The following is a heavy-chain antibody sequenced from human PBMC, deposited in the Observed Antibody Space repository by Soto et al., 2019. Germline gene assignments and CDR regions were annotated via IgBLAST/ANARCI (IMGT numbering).Heavy chain of an antibody. CDR1: GFTFSSYG. V-gene: IGHV3-30*18. Sequence: PGGSLRLSCAASGFTFSSYGMHWVRQAPGKGLEWVAVISYDGSNKYYADSVKGRFTISRDNSKNTLYLQMNSLRAEDTAVYYCAKIGSAGYCRSTSCYAPLLNWFDPWGQGTLVTVSS. CDR3: AKIGSAGYCRSTSCYAPLLNWFDP. J-gene: IGHJ5*02. D-gene: IGHD2-2*03. CDR2: ISYDGSNK.